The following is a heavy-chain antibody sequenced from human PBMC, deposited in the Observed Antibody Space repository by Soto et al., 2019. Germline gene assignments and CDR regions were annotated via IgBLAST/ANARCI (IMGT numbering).Heavy chain of an antibody. Sequence: GGSLRLSCAASGFTFSSYGMHWVRQAPGKGLEWVSAISGSGGSTYYADSVKGRFTISRDNSKNTLYLQMNSLRAEDAAVYYCAKDPSYYDFWSGYPNWFDPWGQGTLVTVSS. CDR3: AKDPSYYDFWSGYPNWFDP. J-gene: IGHJ5*02. V-gene: IGHV3-23*01. CDR1: GFTFSSYG. CDR2: ISGSGGST. D-gene: IGHD3-3*01.